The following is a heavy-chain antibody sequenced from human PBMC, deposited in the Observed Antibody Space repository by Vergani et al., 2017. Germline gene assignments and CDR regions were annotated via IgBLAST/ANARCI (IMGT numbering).Heavy chain of an antibody. D-gene: IGHD4-23*01. Sequence: QVQLQESGPGLVKPSETLSLTCTVSGGSISSYYWSWIRQPPGKGLEWIGYIYYSGSTYYNPSLKSRVTISVDTSKNQFSLKLSSVTAADTAVYYCARDSDTGVDYWGQGTLVTVSS. CDR1: GGSISSYY. V-gene: IGHV4-59*12. CDR2: IYYSGST. CDR3: ARDSDTGVDY. J-gene: IGHJ4*02.